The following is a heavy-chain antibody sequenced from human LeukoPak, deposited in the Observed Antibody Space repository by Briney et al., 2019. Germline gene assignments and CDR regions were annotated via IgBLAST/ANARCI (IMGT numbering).Heavy chain of an antibody. CDR1: GFTFSTYA. J-gene: IGHJ4*02. CDR2: ISGSGGST. V-gene: IGHV3-23*01. Sequence: PGGSLRLSCAASGFTFSTYALSWVRQAPGKGLEWVSSISGSGGSTDYADSVKGRFTLSRGNFENTLYLHMSSLRADDTAIYYCARAGKAAAFDYWGQGTLVTVS. D-gene: IGHD2-15*01. CDR3: ARAGKAAAFDY.